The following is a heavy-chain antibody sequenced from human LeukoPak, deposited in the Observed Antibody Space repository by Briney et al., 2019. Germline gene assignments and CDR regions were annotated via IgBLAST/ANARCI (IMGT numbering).Heavy chain of an antibody. J-gene: IGHJ4*02. CDR3: ARCSGGSCSYDY. V-gene: IGHV4-39*01. Sequence: SETLSLXCTVSGGSISSSSYYWGWIRRPPGKGLEWIGSIYYSGSTYYNPSPKSRVTISVDTSKNQFSLKLSSVTAADTAVYYCARCSGGSCSYDYWGQGTLVTVSS. D-gene: IGHD2-15*01. CDR2: IYYSGST. CDR1: GGSISSSSYY.